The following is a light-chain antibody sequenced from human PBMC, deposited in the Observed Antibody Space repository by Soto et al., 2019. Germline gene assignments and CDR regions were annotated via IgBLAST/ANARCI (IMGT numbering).Light chain of an antibody. J-gene: IGKJ5*01. CDR2: GAS. V-gene: IGKV3D-15*01. CDR3: QQRNNWPPIT. CDR1: QSVSSN. Sequence: EIVMTQSPATLSVSPGERATLSCRASQSVSSNLAWYQQKPGQAPRLLIYGASKRATGIPGRFSGSGSGTDFTLTISRLEPEDFAVYYCQQRNNWPPITFGQGTRLEIK.